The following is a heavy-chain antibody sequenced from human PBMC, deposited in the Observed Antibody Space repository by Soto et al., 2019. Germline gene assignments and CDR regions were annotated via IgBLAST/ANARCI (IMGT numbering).Heavy chain of an antibody. V-gene: IGHV3-74*01. J-gene: IGHJ5*02. Sequence: GGSLRLSCAASGFSFSSYWMRWVRQAPGKGLVWVSRINTDGSSTGYADSVKGRFTFSRDNAKNTLYLQMNSLRAEDTAVYYCAREVGTTWFDPWGQGTLVTVSS. CDR3: AREVGTTWFDP. CDR2: INTDGSST. D-gene: IGHD1-1*01. CDR1: GFSFSSYW.